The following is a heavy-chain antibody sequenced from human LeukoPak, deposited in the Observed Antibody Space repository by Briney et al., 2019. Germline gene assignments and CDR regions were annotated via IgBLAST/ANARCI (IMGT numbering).Heavy chain of an antibody. CDR1: GYTFTSYG. D-gene: IGHD3-3*01. CDR2: ISAYNGNT. J-gene: IGHJ5*02. CDR3: ARDLAVGDFWSGYYRWFDP. Sequence: GASVKVSCKASGYTFTSYGISWVRQAPGQGLEWTGWISAYNGNTNYAQKLQGRVTMTTDTSTSTAYMELRSLRSDDTAVYYCARDLAVGDFWSGYYRWFDPWGQGTLVTVSS. V-gene: IGHV1-18*01.